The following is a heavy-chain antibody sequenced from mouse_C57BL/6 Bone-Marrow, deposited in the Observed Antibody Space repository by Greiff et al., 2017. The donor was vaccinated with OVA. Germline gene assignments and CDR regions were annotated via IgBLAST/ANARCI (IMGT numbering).Heavy chain of an antibody. V-gene: IGHV1-15*01. Sequence: QVQLQQSGAELVRPGASVTLSCKASGYTFTDYEMHWVKQTPVHGLEWIGAIDPETGGTAYNQKFKGKAILTADKSSSTAYMELRSLTSEDSAVYYCTRGSLSYGSSYDAMDYWGQGTSVTVSS. CDR1: GYTFTDYE. D-gene: IGHD1-1*01. CDR2: IDPETGGT. J-gene: IGHJ4*01. CDR3: TRGSLSYGSSYDAMDY.